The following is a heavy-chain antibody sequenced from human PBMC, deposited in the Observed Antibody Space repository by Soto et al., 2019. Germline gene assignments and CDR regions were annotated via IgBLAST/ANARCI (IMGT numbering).Heavy chain of an antibody. D-gene: IGHD2-15*01. J-gene: IGHJ4*02. Sequence: QVQLQQWGAGLLKPSETLSLTCAVYGGSFSGYYWSWIRQPPGKGLEWIGEINHSGSTNYNPSLKSRXXIXVXMSKNQFSLKLSSVTAADTAVYYWARVRVRNDSHPHWGQGTLVTVSS. CDR2: INHSGST. V-gene: IGHV4-34*01. CDR3: ARVRVRNDSHPH. CDR1: GGSFSGYY.